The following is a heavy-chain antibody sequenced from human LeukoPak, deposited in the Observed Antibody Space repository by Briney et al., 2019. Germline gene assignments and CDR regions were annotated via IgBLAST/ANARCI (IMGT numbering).Heavy chain of an antibody. CDR3: ARDRTRDGYNQGRVFDY. D-gene: IGHD5-24*01. Sequence: PGGSLRLSCAASGFTFSSYAMHWVRQAPGKGLEWVAVISYDGSNKYYADSVKGRLTISRDNSKNTLFLQMNSLRGEDTAVYYCARDRTRDGYNQGRVFDYWGQGTLVTVSS. CDR2: ISYDGSNK. V-gene: IGHV3-30*04. J-gene: IGHJ4*02. CDR1: GFTFSSYA.